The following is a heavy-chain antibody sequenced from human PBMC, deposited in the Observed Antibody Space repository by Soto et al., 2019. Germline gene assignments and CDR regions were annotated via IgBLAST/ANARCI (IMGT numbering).Heavy chain of an antibody. CDR2: ISYSGST. J-gene: IGHJ4*02. V-gene: IGHV4-30-4*01. D-gene: IGHD1-7*01. Sequence: QVHLQESGPGLVKPSQTLSLTCTVSGGSISSGNYYWSWIRQPPGKGLEWVGFISYSGSTYYSASLKSRFTISVDTSKNQFSLNLSFVTAAATAVYYCATMGTPATGLYYFDYWGQGTLVTVSS. CDR3: ATMGTPATGLYYFDY. CDR1: GGSISSGNYY.